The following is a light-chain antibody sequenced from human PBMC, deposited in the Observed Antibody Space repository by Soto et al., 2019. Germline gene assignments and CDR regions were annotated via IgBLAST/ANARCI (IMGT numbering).Light chain of an antibody. J-gene: IGLJ1*01. Sequence: QSALTQPASVSGSPGQSIAISCTGTSSDVGGYSYVSWYQQQPGKAPKLVISDVSNRPSGVSDRFSGSKSGNTASLTISGLQTEDEADYYFASYTTSSTYVFGTRTKLTVL. CDR1: SSDVGGYSY. CDR3: ASYTTSSTYV. V-gene: IGLV2-14*01. CDR2: DVS.